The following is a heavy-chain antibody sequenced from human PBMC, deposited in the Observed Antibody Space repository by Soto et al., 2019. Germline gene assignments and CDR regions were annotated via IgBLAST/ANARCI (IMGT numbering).Heavy chain of an antibody. D-gene: IGHD2-21*02. V-gene: IGHV1-69*02. CDR2: IIPVLGVE. CDR1: GGSFSSYI. J-gene: IGHJ6*02. CDR3: AKSPTPGSATASYYGMDV. Sequence: QVQLVQSGAEVKKPGSSVKVSCKASGGSFSSYIFTWVRQAPGQGLEWMGRIIPVLGVEYYAQKFQGRVTITADKSTNTAYMELSSLRSEDTAVYYCAKSPTPGSATASYYGMDVWGLGTTVTVSS.